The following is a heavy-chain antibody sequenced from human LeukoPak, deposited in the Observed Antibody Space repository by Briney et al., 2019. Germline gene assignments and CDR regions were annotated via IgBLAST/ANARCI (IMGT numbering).Heavy chain of an antibody. Sequence: GGSLRLSCAASGFTFSNFAMSWVRQAPEKGLEWVSVIYSGGSTYYADSVKGRFTISRDNSKNTLYLQMNSLRAEDTAVYYCAREGCSSTSCYSWGQGTLVTVSS. CDR3: AREGCSSTSCYS. V-gene: IGHV3-53*01. J-gene: IGHJ4*02. D-gene: IGHD2-2*02. CDR2: IYSGGST. CDR1: GFTFSNFA.